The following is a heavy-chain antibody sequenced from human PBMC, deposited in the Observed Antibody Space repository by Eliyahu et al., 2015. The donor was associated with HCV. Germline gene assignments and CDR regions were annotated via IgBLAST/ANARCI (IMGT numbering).Heavy chain of an antibody. D-gene: IGHD5-12*01. CDR3: VRDGIKYSQYDFEY. V-gene: IGHV3-33*01. Sequence: QVQLVESGGGVVQPGRSLRLSCAASGFHLXWPALDCGRPAPGKGVEWVGSIWFDGXNERYADSVKGRFTISRDNSKNTLYLQMNSLRAEDTALYYCVRDGIKYSQYDFEYWGQGALVTVSP. CDR2: IWFDGXNE. CDR1: GFHLXWPA. J-gene: IGHJ4*01.